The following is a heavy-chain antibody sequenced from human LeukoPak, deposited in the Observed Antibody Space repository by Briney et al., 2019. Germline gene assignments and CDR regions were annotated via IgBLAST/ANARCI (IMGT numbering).Heavy chain of an antibody. V-gene: IGHV4-34*01. J-gene: IGHJ4*02. Sequence: SETLSLTCAVYGGSFSGYYWSWIRQPPGKGLEWIGEINHSGSTNYNPSLKSRVTISVDTSKNQFSLKLSSVTAADTAVYYCATISSRYSYGAPDDYWGQGTLVTVSS. D-gene: IGHD5-18*01. CDR1: GGSFSGYY. CDR3: ATISSRYSYGAPDDY. CDR2: INHSGST.